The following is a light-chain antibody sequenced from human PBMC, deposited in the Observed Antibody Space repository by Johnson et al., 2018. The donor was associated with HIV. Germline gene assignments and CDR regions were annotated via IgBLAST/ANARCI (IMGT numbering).Light chain of an antibody. V-gene: IGLV1-51*01. CDR3: GTWDSSLSVYV. CDR2: DNN. Sequence: QSVLTQPPSVSAAPGQKVTISCSGSSSNIGNNYVSWYQQLPGTAPKLLIYDNNKRPSGIPDRFSGSKSGTSATLGITGLQTGDEADYYCGTWDSSLSVYVFGTGPKFTFL. J-gene: IGLJ1*01. CDR1: SSNIGNNY.